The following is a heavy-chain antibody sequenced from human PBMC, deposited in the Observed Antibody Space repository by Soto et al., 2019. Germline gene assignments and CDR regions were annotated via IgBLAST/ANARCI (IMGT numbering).Heavy chain of an antibody. Sequence: PSETLSLTCTVSGGSISSGGYYWSWIRQHPGKGLEWIGYIYYGGSTYYNPSLKSRVTISVDTSKNQFSLKLSSVTAADTAVYYCARDLDYGDSNWFDPWGQGTLVTVSS. CDR2: IYYGGST. V-gene: IGHV4-31*03. J-gene: IGHJ5*02. D-gene: IGHD4-17*01. CDR3: ARDLDYGDSNWFDP. CDR1: GGSISSGGYY.